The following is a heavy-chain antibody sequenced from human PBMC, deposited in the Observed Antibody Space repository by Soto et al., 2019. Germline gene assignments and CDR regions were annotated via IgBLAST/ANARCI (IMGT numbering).Heavy chain of an antibody. CDR2: TRNKANSYTT. CDR1: GFTFSDHY. Sequence: GGSLRLSCAASGFTFSDHYMDWVRQAPGKGLEWVGRTRNKANSYTTEYAASVKGRFTISRDDSKNSLYLQMNSLKTEDTTVYYCARSTFYFDHLPTAVERDYYYMDVWGKGTTVTVSS. J-gene: IGHJ6*03. D-gene: IGHD3-9*01. V-gene: IGHV3-72*01. CDR3: ARSTFYFDHLPTAVERDYYYMDV.